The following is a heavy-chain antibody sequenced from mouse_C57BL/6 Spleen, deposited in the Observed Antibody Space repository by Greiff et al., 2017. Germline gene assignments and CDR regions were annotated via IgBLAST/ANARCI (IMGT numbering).Heavy chain of an antibody. J-gene: IGHJ2*01. V-gene: IGHV1-50*01. CDR3: AGILRPPYYFDY. D-gene: IGHD1-2*01. CDR1: GYTFTSYW. Sequence: QVQLQQPGAELVKPGASVTLSCKASGYTFTSYWMQWVKQRPGQGLEWIGEIDPSDSYTHYNQKFKGKATLTVDTSSSTAYMQLSSLTSEDSAVYYCAGILRPPYYFDYWGQGTTLTVSS. CDR2: IDPSDSYT.